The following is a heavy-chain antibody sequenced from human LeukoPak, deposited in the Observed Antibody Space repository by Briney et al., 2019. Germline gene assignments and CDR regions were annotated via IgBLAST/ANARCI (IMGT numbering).Heavy chain of an antibody. CDR2: IRSKANSYAT. V-gene: IGHV3-73*01. Sequence: GGSLGLSCAASGFTFSGSAMHWVRQASGKGLEWVGRIRSKANSYATAYAASVKGRFTISRDDSKNTAYLQMNSLKTEDTAVYYCTRHDSSSSRYDYWGQGTLVTVSS. CDR1: GFTFSGSA. J-gene: IGHJ4*02. CDR3: TRHDSSSSRYDY. D-gene: IGHD6-13*01.